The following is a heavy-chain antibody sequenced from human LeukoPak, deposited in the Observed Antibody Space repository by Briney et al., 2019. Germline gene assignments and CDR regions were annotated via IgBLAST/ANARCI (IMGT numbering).Heavy chain of an antibody. CDR2: IKPNSFDT. D-gene: IGHD2-15*01. V-gene: IGHV1-2*02. CDR1: GYTFTGYY. J-gene: IGHJ4*02. Sequence: ASVKVSFKASGYTFTGYYMHWVRQAPGQGLEWMGWIKPNSFDTNYARKFQGRVTMTRDTSISTAYMELSRLRSDDTAVYYCARGLYDCSAGSCYLLDYWGQGTLVTVSS. CDR3: ARGLYDCSAGSCYLLDY.